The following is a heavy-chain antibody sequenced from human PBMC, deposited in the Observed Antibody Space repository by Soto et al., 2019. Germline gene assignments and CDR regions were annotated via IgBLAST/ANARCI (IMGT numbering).Heavy chain of an antibody. V-gene: IGHV3-30-3*01. D-gene: IGHD6-6*01. Sequence: SLKISCAASGFTFSSYAMHWVRQAPGKGLEWVAVISYDGSNKYYADSVKGRFTISRDNSKNTLYLQMNSLRAEDTAVYYCASSTPSIAARPSYYFDYWGQGTLVTVSS. CDR3: ASSTPSIAARPSYYFDY. CDR2: ISYDGSNK. CDR1: GFTFSSYA. J-gene: IGHJ4*02.